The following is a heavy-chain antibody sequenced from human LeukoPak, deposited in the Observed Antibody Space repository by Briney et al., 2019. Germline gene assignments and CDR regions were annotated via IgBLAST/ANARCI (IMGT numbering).Heavy chain of an antibody. Sequence: GGSLRLSCAASGGSTDDYGMSWVRQAPGKGQEWVSGIKWDGTNTYYAESVKGRFTISRDSAEKSLYLQMNSLRDDDTAFYYCVKDLSSNWYSFDYWGQGTLVTVSS. CDR2: IKWDGTNT. V-gene: IGHV3-20*04. CDR1: GGSTDDYG. CDR3: VKDLSSNWYSFDY. J-gene: IGHJ4*02. D-gene: IGHD6-13*01.